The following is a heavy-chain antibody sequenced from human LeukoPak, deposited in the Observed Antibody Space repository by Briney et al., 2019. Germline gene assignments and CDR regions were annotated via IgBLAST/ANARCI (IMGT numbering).Heavy chain of an antibody. J-gene: IGHJ5*02. D-gene: IGHD2-2*01. CDR3: ARVVTPRYCSSTSCYWKGWFDP. CDR1: GFIFSDYY. V-gene: IGHV3-11*01. Sequence: PGGSLRLSCAVSGFIFSDYYMSWIRQAPGKGLEWVSYISSSGSTIYYADSVKGRFTISRDNAKNSLYLQMNSLRAEDTAVYYCARVVTPRYCSSTSCYWKGWFDPWGQGTLVTVSS. CDR2: ISSSGSTI.